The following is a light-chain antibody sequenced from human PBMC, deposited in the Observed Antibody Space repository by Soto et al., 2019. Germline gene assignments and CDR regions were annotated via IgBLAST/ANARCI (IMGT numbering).Light chain of an antibody. CDR2: GAS. CDR1: QSVNSN. V-gene: IGKV3-15*01. Sequence: EIVMTQSPASLSVSPGERATLSCRASQSVNSNLAWYQQKPGQAPRLLICGASTRATGIPARFSGSGSGTEFTLTISSLQSEDFAVYYCLQYDNWPPWTFGQGTKVEI. CDR3: LQYDNWPPWT. J-gene: IGKJ1*01.